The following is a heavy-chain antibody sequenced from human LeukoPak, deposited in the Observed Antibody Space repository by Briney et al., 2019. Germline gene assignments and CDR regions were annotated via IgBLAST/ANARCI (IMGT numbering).Heavy chain of an antibody. V-gene: IGHV4-59*08. J-gene: IGHJ4*02. CDR1: GDSLSSHY. Sequence: SETLSLTCTVSGDSLSSHYWSWIRQPPGKGLEWIGYIYGSGSTHFDPSLRSQVTISEDTSKNQFSLKLTSVTAADTAVYYCARNVGWYSHDSWGQGTLVTVSS. CDR3: ARNVGWYSHDS. CDR2: IYGSGST. D-gene: IGHD6-19*01.